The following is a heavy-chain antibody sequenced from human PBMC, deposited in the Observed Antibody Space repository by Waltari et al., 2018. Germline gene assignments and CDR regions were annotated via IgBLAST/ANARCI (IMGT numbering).Heavy chain of an antibody. V-gene: IGHV3-23*01. J-gene: IGHJ5*01. CDR2: MGVRGYNT. CDR3: AKVRQVVAAYYDS. D-gene: IGHD2-15*01. Sequence: EVQLLQSGGGLMQPGGSLRLSFAASGFTFNHYAMPWLRQAPGKELGWVSSMGVRGYNTYYADAVKGRFSISRDNSNNTLYLQMNSLRADDTAVYFCAKVRQVVAAYYDSWGQGTLVTVSS. CDR1: GFTFNHYA.